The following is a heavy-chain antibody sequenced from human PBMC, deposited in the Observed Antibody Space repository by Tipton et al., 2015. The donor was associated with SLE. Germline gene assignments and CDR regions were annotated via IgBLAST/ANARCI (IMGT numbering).Heavy chain of an antibody. CDR3: ARDQAYGDSYDAFDI. Sequence: TLSLTCAVYGGSFSGYYWSWSRQPPGKGLEWIGEINHSGSTNYNPSLKSRVTISVDTSKNQFSLKLSSVTAADTAVYYCARDQAYGDSYDAFDIWGQGTMVTVSS. D-gene: IGHD4-17*01. J-gene: IGHJ3*02. CDR2: INHSGST. CDR1: GGSFSGYY. V-gene: IGHV4-34*01.